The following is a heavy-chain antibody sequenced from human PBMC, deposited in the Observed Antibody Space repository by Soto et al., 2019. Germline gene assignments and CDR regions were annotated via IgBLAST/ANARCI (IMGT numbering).Heavy chain of an antibody. Sequence: EVQLVESGGGLVQPGGSLRLSCAASGFTFSSYWMHWVRQAPGKGLVWVSRINSDGSSTSYADSVKGRFTISRDNAKNTLYLQMNSLRAEDRAVYYCARGGPAAPLPYYYYYMGVWGKGTTVTVS. CDR1: GFTFSSYW. V-gene: IGHV3-74*01. J-gene: IGHJ6*03. D-gene: IGHD2-2*01. CDR3: ARGGPAAPLPYYYYYMGV. CDR2: INSDGSST.